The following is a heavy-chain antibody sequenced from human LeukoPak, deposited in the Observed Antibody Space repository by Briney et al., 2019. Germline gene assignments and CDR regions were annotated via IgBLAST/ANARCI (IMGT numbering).Heavy chain of an antibody. D-gene: IGHD6-19*01. Sequence: ASVKVSCKASGYTFTGYYMHWVRQAPGQGLEWMGWINPNSGGTNYAQKFQGRVTMTRDTSISTAYMELSRLRSDDTAVYYCARETGKKVAGTGWFDPWGQGTLVTVSS. CDR1: GYTFTGYY. J-gene: IGHJ5*02. V-gene: IGHV1-2*02. CDR2: INPNSGGT. CDR3: ARETGKKVAGTGWFDP.